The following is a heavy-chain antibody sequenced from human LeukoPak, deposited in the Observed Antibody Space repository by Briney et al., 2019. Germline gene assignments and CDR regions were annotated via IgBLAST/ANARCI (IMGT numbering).Heavy chain of an antibody. J-gene: IGHJ5*02. D-gene: IGHD2-2*01. Sequence: KTSETLSLTCAVYGGSFSGYYWSWIRQPAGKGLEWIGRIYTSGSTNYNPSLKSRVTMSVDTSKNQFSLKLSSVTAADTAVYYCAREIIKVRVPAARTFDPWGQGTLVTVSS. CDR3: AREIIKVRVPAARTFDP. CDR1: GGSFSGYY. V-gene: IGHV4-4*07. CDR2: IYTSGST.